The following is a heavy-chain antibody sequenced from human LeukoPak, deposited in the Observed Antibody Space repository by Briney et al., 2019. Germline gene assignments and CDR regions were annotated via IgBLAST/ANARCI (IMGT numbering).Heavy chain of an antibody. CDR1: GGSFSGYY. CDR3: ARPKAGPSSSWYRY. J-gene: IGHJ4*02. D-gene: IGHD6-13*01. V-gene: IGHV4-34*01. CDR2: INHSGST. Sequence: SETLSLTCAVYGGSFSGYYWSWIRQPSGKGLEWIGEINHSGSTNYNPSLKSRVTISVDTSKNQFSLKLSSVTAADTAVYYCARPKAGPSSSWYRYWGQGTLVTVSS.